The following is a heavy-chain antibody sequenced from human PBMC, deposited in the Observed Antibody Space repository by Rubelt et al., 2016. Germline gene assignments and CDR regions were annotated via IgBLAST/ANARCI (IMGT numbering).Heavy chain of an antibody. V-gene: IGHV4-39*01. CDR3: ARLLRSYWYFDL. CDR2: ILYIGYT. J-gene: IGHJ2*01. CDR1: GASIRPSYYY. Sequence: QLQLQESGPGLVKPSETLSLPCTVSGASIRPSYYYWGWLRQPPGLGLEWIGSILYIGYTFQNPSLKIHVSLYVDTSTNQFSLKLSSVTAEETAVHYCARLLRSYWYFDLWGRGTLVTVSS.